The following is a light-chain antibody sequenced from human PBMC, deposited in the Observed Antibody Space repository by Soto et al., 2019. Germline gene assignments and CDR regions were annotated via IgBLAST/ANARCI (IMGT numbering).Light chain of an antibody. Sequence: QSALTQPPSASGSPGQSVTISCIGISSDVGGYNYVSWYQQHPGKAPKLIIYEVSKRPSGVPDRFSGSKSGNTASLTVSGLHAEDEADYYCSSYAGSKVFGGGTKLTVL. CDR3: SSYAGSKV. CDR2: EVS. V-gene: IGLV2-8*01. J-gene: IGLJ2*01. CDR1: SSDVGGYNY.